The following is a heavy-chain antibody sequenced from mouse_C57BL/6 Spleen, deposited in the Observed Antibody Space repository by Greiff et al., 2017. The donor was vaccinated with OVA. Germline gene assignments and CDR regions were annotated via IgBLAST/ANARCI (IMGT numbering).Heavy chain of an antibody. CDR2: ISSGSSTI. Sequence: VQLKESGGGLVKPGGSLKLSCAASGFTFSDYGMHWVRQAPEKGLEWVAYISSGSSTIYYADTVKGRFTISRDNAKNTLFLQMTSLRSEDTAMYYCASPGRDYAMDYWGQGTSVTVSS. J-gene: IGHJ4*01. CDR3: ASPGRDYAMDY. CDR1: GFTFSDYG. D-gene: IGHD3-3*01. V-gene: IGHV5-17*01.